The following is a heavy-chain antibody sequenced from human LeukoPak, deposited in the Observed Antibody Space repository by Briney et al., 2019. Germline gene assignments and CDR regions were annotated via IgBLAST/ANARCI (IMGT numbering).Heavy chain of an antibody. CDR3: AKSSSWPQGRKRHFDY. J-gene: IGHJ4*02. CDR1: GFTFSSYG. V-gene: IGHV3-30*02. CDR2: IRYDGSNK. D-gene: IGHD6-13*01. Sequence: QTGGSLRLSCAASGFTFSSYGMHWVRQAPGKGLEWVAFIRYDGSNKYYADSVKGRFTISRDNSKNTLYLQMNSLRAEDTAVYYCAKSSSWPQGRKRHFDYWGQGTLVTVSS.